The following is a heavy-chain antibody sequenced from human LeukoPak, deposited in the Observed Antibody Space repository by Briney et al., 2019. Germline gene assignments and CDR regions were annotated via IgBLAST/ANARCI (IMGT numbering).Heavy chain of an antibody. J-gene: IGHJ4*02. CDR2: IYYSGST. CDR3: ATHPPKLCTGGSCSDY. V-gene: IGHV4-59*01. CDR1: GGSISSYS. D-gene: IGHD2-15*01. Sequence: SETLSLTCTVSGGSISSYSWSWIRQPPGKGLEWIGYIYYSGSTNYNPSLKSRVTITIDTSKNQFSLKLSSVTAADTAVYYCATHPPKLCTGGSCSDYWGQGTLVTVSS.